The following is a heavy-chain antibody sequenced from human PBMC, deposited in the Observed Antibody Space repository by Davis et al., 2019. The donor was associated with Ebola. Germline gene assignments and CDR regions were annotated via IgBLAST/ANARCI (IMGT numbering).Heavy chain of an antibody. CDR2: INSDGSST. CDR1: GFTFSNYW. J-gene: IGHJ4*02. D-gene: IGHD6-19*01. CDR3: ARLAVAGKGHFDY. Sequence: GESLKISCAASGFTFSNYWMHWVRQAPGKGLVWVSRINSDGSSTSYADSVKGRFTISRDNAKNTLYLQVKSLRAEDTAVYYWARLAVAGKGHFDYWGQGTLVTVSS. V-gene: IGHV3-74*01.